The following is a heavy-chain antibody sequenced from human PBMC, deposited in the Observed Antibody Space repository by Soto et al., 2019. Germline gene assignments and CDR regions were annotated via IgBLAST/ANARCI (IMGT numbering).Heavy chain of an antibody. Sequence: QVQLVESGGGVGQPGGSLRLSCAASGFTFSSYGMHWVRQAPGKGLEWVAVIWYDGSNKYYADSVKGRFTISRDNSKNTLYLQMNSLRAEDTAVYYCARDGYCSGGSCYSVPVFVYWAQRSLVT. CDR1: GFTFSSYG. D-gene: IGHD2-15*01. V-gene: IGHV3-33*01. CDR3: ARDGYCSGGSCYSVPVFVY. J-gene: IGHJ4*02. CDR2: IWYDGSNK.